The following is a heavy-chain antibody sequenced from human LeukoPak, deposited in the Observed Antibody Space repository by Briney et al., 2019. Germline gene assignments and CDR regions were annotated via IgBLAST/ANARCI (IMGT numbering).Heavy chain of an antibody. CDR1: GFTFSSYA. CDR3: ASGSPGHYDSSGPFDY. J-gene: IGHJ4*02. V-gene: IGHV3-48*04. CDR2: ISSSGSTI. Sequence: GGSLRLSCAASGFTFSSYAMSWVRQAPGKGLEWVSYISSSGSTIYYADSVKGRFTISRDNVKNSLYLQMNSLRAEDTAVYYCASGSPGHYDSSGPFDYWGQGTLVTVSS. D-gene: IGHD3-22*01.